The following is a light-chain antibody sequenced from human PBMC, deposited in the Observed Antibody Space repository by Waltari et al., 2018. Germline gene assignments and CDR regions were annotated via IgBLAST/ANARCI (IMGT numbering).Light chain of an antibody. J-gene: IGKJ5*01. CDR3: QQYYSSPVT. Sequence: DIVMTQSPDSLAVSLGERATINCQASQSVLYRSDNKNYLGWYQQKPGLPPKLLIYWASTRESGVPDRFSGSGSGTDFTLTISSLQAEDVAVYYCQQYYSSPVTFGQGTRLEIK. CDR1: QSVLYRSDNKNY. V-gene: IGKV4-1*01. CDR2: WAS.